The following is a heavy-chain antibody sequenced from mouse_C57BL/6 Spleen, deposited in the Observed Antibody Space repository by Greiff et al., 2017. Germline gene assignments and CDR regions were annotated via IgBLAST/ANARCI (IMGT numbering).Heavy chain of an antibody. CDR3: ARDYGSSYGWYFDV. D-gene: IGHD1-1*01. V-gene: IGHV1-19*01. CDR1: GYTFTDYY. CDR2: INPYNGGT. J-gene: IGHJ1*03. Sequence: VQLQQSGPVLVKPGASVKMSCKASGYTFTDYYMNWVKQSHGKSLEWIGVINPYNGGTSYNQKFKGKATLTVDKSSSTAYMELNSLTSEDSAVYYGARDYGSSYGWYFDVWGTGTTVTVSS.